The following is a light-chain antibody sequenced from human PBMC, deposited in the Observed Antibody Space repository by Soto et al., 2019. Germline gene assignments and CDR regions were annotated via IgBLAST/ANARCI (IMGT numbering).Light chain of an antibody. CDR1: QNIDKF. Sequence: DIQMTQSPSSLSASVGDRVTITCRASQNIDKFLNWYQQKPGKAPKLLLFATSNLEGGVPSRFSGSGSGTEFTLTIGSLQPEDFATYYCQQSYSTVLTFVGGTKVEI. CDR3: QQSYSTVLT. V-gene: IGKV1-39*01. CDR2: ATS. J-gene: IGKJ4*01.